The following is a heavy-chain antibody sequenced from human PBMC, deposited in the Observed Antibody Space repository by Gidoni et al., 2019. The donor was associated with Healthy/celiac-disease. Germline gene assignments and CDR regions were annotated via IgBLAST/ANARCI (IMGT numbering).Heavy chain of an antibody. Sequence: QVQLVQSGAEVKKPGASVKVSCKASGYTFTSYYMHWVRQAPGQGLEWMGIINPSGGSTSYAQKFQGRVTMTRDTSTSTVYMELSSLRSEDTAVYYCARAGGPTVVTPGVGNWFDPWGQGTLVTVSS. CDR2: INPSGGST. CDR3: ARAGGPTVVTPGVGNWFDP. J-gene: IGHJ5*02. V-gene: IGHV1-46*01. CDR1: GYTFTSYY. D-gene: IGHD4-17*01.